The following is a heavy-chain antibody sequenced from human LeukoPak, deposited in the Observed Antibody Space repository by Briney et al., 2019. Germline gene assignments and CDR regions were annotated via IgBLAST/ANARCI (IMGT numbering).Heavy chain of an antibody. Sequence: SETLSLTCTVSGGSISSSSYYWGWIRQPPGKGLEWIGSIYYSGSTYYNPSLKSRVTISVDTSKNQFSLKLSSVTAADTAVYYCAREGLGARGLDYWGQGTLVTVSS. CDR2: IYYSGST. CDR3: AREGLGARGLDY. V-gene: IGHV4-39*07. J-gene: IGHJ4*02. CDR1: GGSISSSSYY. D-gene: IGHD1-26*01.